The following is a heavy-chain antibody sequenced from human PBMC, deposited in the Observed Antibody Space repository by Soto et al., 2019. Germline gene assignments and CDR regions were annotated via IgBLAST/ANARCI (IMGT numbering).Heavy chain of an antibody. CDR2: ISKNGIDI. Sequence: PGGSLRLSCAASGFSFSTYEMNWVRQAPGKGLEWVSYISKNGIDIYYADSVKGRFTISRDNANNSLFLQMNSLRAEDTAVYYYAPRKSGSFNIGAFDIWGQGTMVTVSS. J-gene: IGHJ3*02. CDR1: GFSFSTYE. CDR3: APRKSGSFNIGAFDI. V-gene: IGHV3-48*03. D-gene: IGHD3-10*01.